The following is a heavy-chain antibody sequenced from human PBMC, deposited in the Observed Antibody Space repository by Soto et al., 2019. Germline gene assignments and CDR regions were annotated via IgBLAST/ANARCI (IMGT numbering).Heavy chain of an antibody. Sequence: ASVKVSCKASGYTFTSYYMHWVRQAPGQGLEWMGIINPSGGSTSYAQKFQGRVTMTRDTSTSTVYMELSSLRSEDTAVYYYAGDEVRAYSSSSTIYYYHGMDVWGQGTTVTVSS. CDR3: AGDEVRAYSSSSTIYYYHGMDV. CDR1: GYTFTSYY. V-gene: IGHV1-46*01. J-gene: IGHJ6*02. D-gene: IGHD6-6*01. CDR2: INPSGGST.